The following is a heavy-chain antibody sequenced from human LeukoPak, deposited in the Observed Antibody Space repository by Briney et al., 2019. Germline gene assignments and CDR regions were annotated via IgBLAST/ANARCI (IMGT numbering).Heavy chain of an antibody. Sequence: SETLSLTCTVSGGSISSGGYYWSWIRQPPGKGLEWIGYIYHSGSTYYNPSLKSRVTISVDRSKNQFSLKLSSVTAADTAVYYCASSDYDFWSGYPIWGQGTLVTVSS. V-gene: IGHV4-30-2*01. J-gene: IGHJ4*02. D-gene: IGHD3-3*01. CDR2: IYHSGST. CDR1: GGSISSGGYY. CDR3: ASSDYDFWSGYPI.